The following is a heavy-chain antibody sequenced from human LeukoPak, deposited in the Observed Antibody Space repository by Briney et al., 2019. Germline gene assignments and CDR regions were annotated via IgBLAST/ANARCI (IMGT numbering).Heavy chain of an antibody. Sequence: PGGSLRLSCGASGFTFGAYWMYWVRQAPGKGLEWVGCIKEDGSEKHYADSVKGRFTISRDNAKNSLFLQMNSLRVEDTAIYYGARDSIPFSGSFDYWGQGTLVTVSS. V-gene: IGHV3-7*01. J-gene: IGHJ4*02. CDR1: GFTFGAYW. CDR3: ARDSIPFSGSFDY. CDR2: IKEDGSEK. D-gene: IGHD6-25*01.